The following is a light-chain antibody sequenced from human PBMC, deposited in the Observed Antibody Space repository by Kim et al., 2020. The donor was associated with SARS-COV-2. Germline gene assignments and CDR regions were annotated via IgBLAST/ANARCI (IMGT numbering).Light chain of an antibody. V-gene: IGLV5-37*01. CDR1: TDIDVRTNN. CDR3: MVWPNNVV. Sequence: QPVLTQPPSSSASPGEAARLTCTLPTDIDVRTNNIYWYQQKPGRPPRYLLYFNSDSDKGQGSGVPSRFSGSKDTSANAGILLISGLQSDDEADYYCMVWPNNVVFGGGTQLTVL. J-gene: IGLJ2*01. CDR2: FNSDSDK.